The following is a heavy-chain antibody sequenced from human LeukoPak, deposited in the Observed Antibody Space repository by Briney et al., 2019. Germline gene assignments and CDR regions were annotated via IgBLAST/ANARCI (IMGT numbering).Heavy chain of an antibody. D-gene: IGHD3-22*01. J-gene: IGHJ4*02. CDR2: ISGSGGST. Sequence: PGGSLRLSCAGSGFTFSSYAMSWVRQAPGKGLEWVSAISGSGGSTYYADSVEGRFTISRDNSKNTLYLQMNSLRAEDTAVYYCAKDIYDSSGFDYWGQGTLVAVSS. CDR1: GFTFSSYA. CDR3: AKDIYDSSGFDY. V-gene: IGHV3-23*01.